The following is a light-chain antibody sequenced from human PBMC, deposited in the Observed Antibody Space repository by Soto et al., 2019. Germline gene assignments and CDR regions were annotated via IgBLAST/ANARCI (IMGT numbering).Light chain of an antibody. CDR2: GTS. CDR1: QSVSSI. V-gene: IGKV3-15*01. CDR3: QQYNDWPLLT. Sequence: IVLTQSAGTVSLSQGERATLSCRASQSVSSIYLAWYQQKPGQAPRLLIYGTSTRATGVPARFSGSGSGTEFTLTISSLQSEDSAVYYCQQYNDWPLLTFGGGTRWIS. J-gene: IGKJ4*01.